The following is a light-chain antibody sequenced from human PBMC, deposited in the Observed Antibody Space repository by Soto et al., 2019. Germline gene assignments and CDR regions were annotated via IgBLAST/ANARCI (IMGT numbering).Light chain of an antibody. CDR2: KAS. J-gene: IGKJ1*01. V-gene: IGKV1-5*03. Sequence: DIQMTQSPSTLSASVGARVTTTCRASQSISSWLAWYQQKPGKAPKLLIYKASSLESVVPSRFSGRGSRTEFTLTISSLQPDDVATYYCQQYNSYPETFGQGTKVDIK. CDR1: QSISSW. CDR3: QQYNSYPET.